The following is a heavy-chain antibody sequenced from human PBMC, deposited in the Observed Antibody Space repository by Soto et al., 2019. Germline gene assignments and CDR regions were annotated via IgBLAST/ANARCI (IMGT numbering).Heavy chain of an antibody. CDR2: IYHSGST. D-gene: IGHD6-13*01. Sequence: PSETLSLTCAVSGGSISSGGYSWSWIRQPPGKDLELIGYIYHSGSTYYSPSLKSRVTISVDRSKNQFSLKLSFVTAADTAVYYCARAYSSSWYGLSAFDIWGQGTMVTVSS. V-gene: IGHV4-30-2*01. CDR1: GGSISSGGYS. J-gene: IGHJ3*02. CDR3: ARAYSSSWYGLSAFDI.